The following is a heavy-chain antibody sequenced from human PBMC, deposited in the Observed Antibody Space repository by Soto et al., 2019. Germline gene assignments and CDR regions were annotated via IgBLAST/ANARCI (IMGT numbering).Heavy chain of an antibody. CDR1: GYTNASYY. J-gene: IGHJ4*02. CDR2: MNPNSGNT. V-gene: IGHV1-8*01. CDR3: ARGSARRKSVVPTDY. D-gene: IGHD6-6*01. Sequence: APVKLSWKAPGYTNASYYLCWVRHANEQGLEWMGWMNPNSGNTGYAQKFQGRVTMTRNTSISTAYMELSSLRSEDTAVYYCARGSARRKSVVPTDYWGQGTLVTVSS.